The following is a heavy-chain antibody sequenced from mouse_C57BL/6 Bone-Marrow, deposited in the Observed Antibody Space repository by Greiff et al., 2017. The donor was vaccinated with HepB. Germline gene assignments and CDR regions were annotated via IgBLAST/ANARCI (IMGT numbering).Heavy chain of an antibody. D-gene: IGHD4-1*02. CDR3: ATTGFAY. CDR1: GYTFTSYW. J-gene: IGHJ3*01. V-gene: IGHV1-59*01. Sequence: QVQLQQPGAELVRPGTSVKLSCKASGYTFTSYWMHWVKQRPGQGLEWIGVIDPSDSYTNYNQKFKGKATLTVDTSSSTAYMQLSSLTSEESAVYYCATTGFAYWGQGTLVTVSA. CDR2: IDPSDSYT.